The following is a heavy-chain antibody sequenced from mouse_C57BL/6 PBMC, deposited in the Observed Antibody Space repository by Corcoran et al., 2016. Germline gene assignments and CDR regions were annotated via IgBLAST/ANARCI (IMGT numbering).Heavy chain of an antibody. Sequence: QVQLQQSGAELVKPGASVKLSCKASGYTFTEYTIHWVKQRSGQGLEWIGWFYPGSGSIKYNEKFKDKATLTADKSSSTVYMELSRLTSEDSAVYFCARHEKVLYYYGSSDAMDYWGQGTSVTVSS. CDR3: ARHEKVLYYYGSSDAMDY. CDR1: GYTFTEYT. V-gene: IGHV1-62-2*01. CDR2: FYPGSGSI. D-gene: IGHD1-1*01. J-gene: IGHJ4*01.